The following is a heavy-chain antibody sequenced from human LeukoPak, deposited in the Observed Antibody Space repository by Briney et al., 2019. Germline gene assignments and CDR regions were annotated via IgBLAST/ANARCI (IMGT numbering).Heavy chain of an antibody. CDR3: AREQQLALDY. V-gene: IGHV3-21*01. Sequence: GGSLRLSCRASGFTFSNYGMTWVRQAPGKGLEWVSSIDSSSGYIYYADSVKGRSTISRDNAENSLYLQMNSLRAEDTAMYYCAREQQLALDYWGQGTLVTVSS. J-gene: IGHJ4*02. CDR2: IDSSSGYI. D-gene: IGHD6-13*01. CDR1: GFTFSNYG.